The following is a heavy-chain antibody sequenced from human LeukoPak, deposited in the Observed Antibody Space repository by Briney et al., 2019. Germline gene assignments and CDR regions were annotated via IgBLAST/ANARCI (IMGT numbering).Heavy chain of an antibody. CDR1: GYTFTGYY. J-gene: IGHJ4*02. V-gene: IGHV1-2*06. Sequence: ASVKVSCKASGYTFTGYYMHWVRQAPGQGLEWMGRINPNSGGTNYAQKFQGRVTMTKDTSISTAYMELSRLRSDDTAVYYCASYCSGGSGYPNRFDYWGQGTLVTVSS. CDR3: ASYCSGGSGYPNRFDY. CDR2: INPNSGGT. D-gene: IGHD2-15*01.